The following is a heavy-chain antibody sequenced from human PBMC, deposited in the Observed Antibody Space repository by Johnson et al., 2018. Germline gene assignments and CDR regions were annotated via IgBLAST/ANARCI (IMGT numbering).Heavy chain of an antibody. V-gene: IGHV1-8*01. CDR2: MSPHSGDT. CDR1: GYTFTSYD. CDR3: AWGYPSHTFDM. J-gene: IGHJ3*02. Sequence: QVQLVESGAEVKKSGASGKVSCKASGYTFTSYDINWVRQATGQGLEWMGWMSPHSGDTGYAHKFQGRVRMTMNSSISTAYMALSSLMSEGTAVYYCAWGYPSHTFDMWGQGTMVTVSS.